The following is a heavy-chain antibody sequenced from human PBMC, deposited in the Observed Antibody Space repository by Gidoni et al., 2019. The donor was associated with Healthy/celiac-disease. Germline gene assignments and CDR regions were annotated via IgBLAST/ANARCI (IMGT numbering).Heavy chain of an antibody. CDR2: IIPIFGTA. V-gene: IGHV1-69*01. J-gene: IGHJ6*03. CDR3: ARDRKPSITIFGVVKPGRNYYMDV. Sequence: QVQLVQSGAEVKKPGSSVKVSCKASGGTFSSYAISWVRQAPGQGLEWMGGIIPIFGTANYAQKFQGRVTITADESTSTAYMELSSLRSEDTAVYYCARDRKPSITIFGVVKPGRNYYMDVWGKGTTVTVSS. CDR1: GGTFSSYA. D-gene: IGHD3-3*01.